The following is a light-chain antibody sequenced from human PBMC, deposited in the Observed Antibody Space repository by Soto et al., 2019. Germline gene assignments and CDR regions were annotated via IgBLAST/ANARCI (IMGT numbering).Light chain of an antibody. CDR1: QSVHGN. J-gene: IGKJ4*01. CDR2: GAS. Sequence: EIKMTQSPATLSVSPGERATLSCRASQSVHGNLAWYQQKPGQAPRLLIYGASTRATGIPARFSGSGSGTLFTVTISSLQSEDFAIYYCQQYTNWPLTFGGGTQVEIK. CDR3: QQYTNWPLT. V-gene: IGKV3-15*01.